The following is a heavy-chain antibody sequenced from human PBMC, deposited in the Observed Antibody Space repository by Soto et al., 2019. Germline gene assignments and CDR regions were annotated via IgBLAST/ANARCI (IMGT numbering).Heavy chain of an antibody. Sequence: QVQLVESGGGVVQPGRSLRLSCAASGFTFSSYGMHWVRQAPGKGLEWVAVISYDGSNKYYADSVKGRFTISRDNSKNPLYLPMNSLRAEDTAVYYCAKLNYYGSGSYDNEPLAYWGQGTRVTVSS. V-gene: IGHV3-30*18. CDR1: GFTFSSYG. CDR3: AKLNYYGSGSYDNEPLAY. CDR2: ISYDGSNK. D-gene: IGHD3-10*01. J-gene: IGHJ4*02.